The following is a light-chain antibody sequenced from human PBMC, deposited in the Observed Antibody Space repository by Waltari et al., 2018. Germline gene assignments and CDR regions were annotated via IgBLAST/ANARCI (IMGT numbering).Light chain of an antibody. CDR3: EQYSNWPGT. CDR1: QSIAGN. V-gene: IGKV3-15*01. Sequence: DIVMTQSPATLSVSPGERATPSCRASQSIAGNLAWYQQKPRQPPRPLIYGASTRATGFPARFSGSGSGTEFTLTISSLQSEDFAVYYCEQYSNWPGTFGQGTKLEIK. CDR2: GAS. J-gene: IGKJ2*02.